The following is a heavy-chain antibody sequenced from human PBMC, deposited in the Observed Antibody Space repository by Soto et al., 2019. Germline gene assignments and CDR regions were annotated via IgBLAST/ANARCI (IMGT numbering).Heavy chain of an antibody. J-gene: IGHJ5*02. Sequence: ASETLSLTCAVYGGSFSGYYWSWIRQPPGKGLEWIGEINHSGSTNYNPSLKSRVTISVDTSKNQFSLKLSSVTAADTAVYYCARGWSIAARRRFDPWGQGTLVTVSS. CDR3: ARGWSIAARRRFDP. D-gene: IGHD6-6*01. V-gene: IGHV4-34*01. CDR2: INHSGST. CDR1: GGSFSGYY.